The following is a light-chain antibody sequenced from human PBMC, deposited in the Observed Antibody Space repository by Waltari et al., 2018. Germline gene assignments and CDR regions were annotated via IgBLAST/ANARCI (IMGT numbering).Light chain of an antibody. J-gene: IGLJ1*01. CDR2: AVS. CDR3: SSYSYITTLQI. CDR1: HSDIGAYDY. Sequence: QSALTQPASVSGSLGQSLTLSCTGTHSDIGAYDYVYWYQQHPGKAPKLILFAVSHRPSGISNRFSGSKSGDTASLTISGLQPEDEADYYCSSYSYITTLQIFGTGTRLTV. V-gene: IGLV2-14*01.